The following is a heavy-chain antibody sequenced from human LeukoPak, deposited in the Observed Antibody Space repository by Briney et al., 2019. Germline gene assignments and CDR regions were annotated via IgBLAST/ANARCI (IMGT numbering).Heavy chain of an antibody. CDR2: INPSGGST. CDR1: GYTFTSYY. J-gene: IGHJ6*03. V-gene: IGHV1-46*03. CDR3: ARGGIFGVARTLYYYYYYMDV. Sequence: ASVKVSCKASGYTFTSYYMHWVRQAPGQGPEWMGIINPSGGSTSYAQKFQGRVTMTRDTSTSTVYMELSSLRSEDTAVYYCARGGIFGVARTLYYYYYYMDVWGKGTTVTVSS. D-gene: IGHD3-3*01.